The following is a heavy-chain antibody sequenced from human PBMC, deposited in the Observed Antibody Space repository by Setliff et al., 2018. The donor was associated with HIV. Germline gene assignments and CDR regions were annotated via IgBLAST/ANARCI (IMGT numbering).Heavy chain of an antibody. CDR2: ISYDGSNK. J-gene: IGHJ4*02. D-gene: IGHD6-13*01. Sequence: GSLRLSCAASELTFSSYAMHWVRRTPGKGLEWVAVISYDGSNKYYADSVKGRFTISRDNSKDTLYLQMNSLRAEDTAVYYCARPNSRYSSSWALFDYWGQGTLVAVSS. CDR3: ARPNSRYSSSWALFDY. CDR1: ELTFSSYA. V-gene: IGHV3-30*04.